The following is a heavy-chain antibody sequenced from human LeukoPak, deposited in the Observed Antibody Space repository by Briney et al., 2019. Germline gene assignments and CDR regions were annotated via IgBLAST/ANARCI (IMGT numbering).Heavy chain of an antibody. V-gene: IGHV3-23*01. D-gene: IGHD4-23*01. CDR2: ISAGSEDS. CDR1: GFTFGGYA. CDR3: ARNYGGNSRDSYYFDY. Sequence: GGSLRLSCTASGFTFGGYAMSWVRQAPGMGLEWVSSISAGSEDSYYADSVKGRFTISRDNSKSTLYLQMNSLRAEDTAVYYCARNYGGNSRDSYYFDYWGQGTLVTVSS. J-gene: IGHJ4*02.